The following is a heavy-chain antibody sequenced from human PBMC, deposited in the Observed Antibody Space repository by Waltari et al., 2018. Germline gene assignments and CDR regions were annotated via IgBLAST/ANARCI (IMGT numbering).Heavy chain of an antibody. CDR1: GFTFSRSW. V-gene: IGHV3-7*01. CDR3: ARDLVATPP. CDR2: IQKNGSEK. D-gene: IGHD2-21*02. J-gene: IGHJ5*02. Sequence: EVQLVESGGDLVQPGGSLRLSCAASGFTFSRSWMTWVRQTPGKGLEWVGNIQKNGSEKWYADSVRGQFTISRDNAMNSLYLQMNSLRVEDTAVYYCARDLVATPPWGQGTLVTVSS.